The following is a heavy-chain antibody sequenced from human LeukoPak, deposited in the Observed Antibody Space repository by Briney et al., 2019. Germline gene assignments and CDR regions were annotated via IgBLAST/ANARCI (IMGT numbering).Heavy chain of an antibody. CDR2: IIPIFGTA. CDR1: GGTFSSYA. V-gene: IGHV1-69*05. Sequence: SVKVSCKASGGTFSSYAISWVRQAPGQGLEWMGGIIPIFGTANYAQKFQGRVTITTDESTSTAYMELSSLRSEDTAVYYCARADSRIAAPLLNAFDIWGQGTMVTVSS. D-gene: IGHD6-13*01. J-gene: IGHJ3*02. CDR3: ARADSRIAAPLLNAFDI.